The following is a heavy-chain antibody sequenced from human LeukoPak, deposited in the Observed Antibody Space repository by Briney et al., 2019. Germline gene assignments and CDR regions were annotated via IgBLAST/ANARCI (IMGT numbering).Heavy chain of an antibody. Sequence: GGSLRLSCAASGFTVSSNYMSWVRQAPGKGLEWVSVIYSGGSTYYADSVKGRFTISRDNSKNTLYLQMNSLKTEDTAVYYCITPLPYSAQGGQGTLVTVSS. V-gene: IGHV3-53*01. CDR1: GFTVSSNY. CDR2: IYSGGST. CDR3: ITPLPYSAQ. J-gene: IGHJ4*02. D-gene: IGHD2-21*01.